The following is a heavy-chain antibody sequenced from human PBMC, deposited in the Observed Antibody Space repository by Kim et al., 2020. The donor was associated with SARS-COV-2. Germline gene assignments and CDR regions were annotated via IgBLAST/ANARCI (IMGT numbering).Heavy chain of an antibody. D-gene: IGHD2-21*02. Sequence: GGSLRLSCAASGFTFSSYVMSWVRQAPGKGLEWVSVIGANGVATYYADSVKGRFTISRDNSKGAVYLQMSNLRAEDTAVYYCAKDPSPQYCRGDCSLTWGQGTLVIVSS. CDR2: IGANGVAT. J-gene: IGHJ5*02. CDR1: GFTFSSYV. V-gene: IGHV3-23*01. CDR3: AKDPSPQYCRGDCSLT.